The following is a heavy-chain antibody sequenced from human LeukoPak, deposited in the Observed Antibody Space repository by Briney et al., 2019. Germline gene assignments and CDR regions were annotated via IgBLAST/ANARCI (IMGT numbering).Heavy chain of an antibody. CDR1: GGSNSSSSYY. V-gene: IGHV4-39*01. Sequence: SETLSLTCTVSGGSNSSSSYYWAWIRQPPGKGLEWIGSITYSGSTSYNPSLKSRVIISVDTSKKQFSLKLTSVTATDTAVYYCARRLRSSSWANYFDIWGQGTLVTVSS. J-gene: IGHJ4*02. CDR2: ITYSGST. D-gene: IGHD6-13*01. CDR3: ARRLRSSSWANYFDI.